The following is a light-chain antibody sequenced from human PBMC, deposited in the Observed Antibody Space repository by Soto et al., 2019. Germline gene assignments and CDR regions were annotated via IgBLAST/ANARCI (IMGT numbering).Light chain of an antibody. CDR3: SSYAGSNIPVV. J-gene: IGLJ2*01. CDR2: EVS. CDR1: SSDVGGYNC. Sequence: QSALTQPPSASGSPGQSVTISCTGTSSDVGGYNCVSWYQQHPGKAPKLMIYEVSKRPSGVPDRFSGSESGNTASLTVSGLQAEDEADYYCSSYAGSNIPVVFGGGTKLTVL. V-gene: IGLV2-8*01.